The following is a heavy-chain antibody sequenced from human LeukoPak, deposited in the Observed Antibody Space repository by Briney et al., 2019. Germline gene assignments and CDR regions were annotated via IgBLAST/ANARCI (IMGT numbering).Heavy chain of an antibody. D-gene: IGHD2-2*01. J-gene: IGHJ4*02. CDR2: IYYSGST. CDR1: GGSISSSSYY. Sequence: KTSETLSLTCTVSGGSISSSSYYWGWIRQPPGKGLEWIGSIYYSGSTYYNPSLKSRVTISVDTSKNQFSLKLSSVTAADTAVYYCARHSSPLNIDYWGQGTLVTVSS. CDR3: ARHSSPLNIDY. V-gene: IGHV4-39*01.